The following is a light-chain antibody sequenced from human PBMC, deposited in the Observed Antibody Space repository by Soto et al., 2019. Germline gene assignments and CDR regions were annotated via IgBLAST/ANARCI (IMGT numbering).Light chain of an antibody. Sequence: QPVLTQPPSASGTPGQRVTISCSGSRSNIGHNTVNWYQQLPGTAPKLLVYNNNQRPSGVPDRFSGSRSGTSASLAISGLQSEDEADYYCSTWDESLNGWVFGGGTKLTVL. J-gene: IGLJ3*02. V-gene: IGLV1-44*01. CDR1: RSNIGHNT. CDR2: NNN. CDR3: STWDESLNGWV.